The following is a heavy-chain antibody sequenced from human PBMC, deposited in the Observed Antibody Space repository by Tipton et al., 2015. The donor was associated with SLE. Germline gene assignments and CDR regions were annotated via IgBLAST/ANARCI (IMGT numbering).Heavy chain of an antibody. CDR3: ARLSGDAFDI. V-gene: IGHV4-4*09. CDR2: IYTSGST. Sequence: TLSLTCTVSGGSISSYYWSWIRQPPGKGLEWIGYIYTSGSTNYNPSLKSRVTISLDTSKNQFSLKVNSVTAADTAVYYCARLSGDAFDIWGQGTMVTVSS. J-gene: IGHJ3*02. CDR1: GGSISSYY. D-gene: IGHD1-26*01.